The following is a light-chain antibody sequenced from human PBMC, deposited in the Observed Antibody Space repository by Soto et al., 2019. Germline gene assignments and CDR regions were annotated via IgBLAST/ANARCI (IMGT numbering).Light chain of an antibody. J-gene: IGLJ1*01. CDR3: TSYTTANTYV. CDR1: SSDVGGYEY. CDR2: EVS. Sequence: QSALTQPASVSGSRGQSITISCTGTSSDVGGYEYVSWYQHHPGKAPKLMIYEVSNRPSGVSHRFSGSKSGNTASLTISGLQAEDEADYYCTSYTTANTYVFGTGTKLTVL. V-gene: IGLV2-14*01.